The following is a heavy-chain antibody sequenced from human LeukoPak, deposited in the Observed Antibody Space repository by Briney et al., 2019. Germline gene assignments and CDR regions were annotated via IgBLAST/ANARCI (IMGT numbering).Heavy chain of an antibody. CDR2: IWYDGSNK. D-gene: IGHD6-13*01. CDR3: ARDRYSSSWYEYYYYYGMDV. V-gene: IGHV3-33*01. Sequence: GGSLRLSCAASGFTFSSYGMHWVRQAPGKGLEWVAVIWYDGSNKYYADSVKGRFTISRDNSKNTLYLQMNSLRAEDTAVYYCARDRYSSSWYEYYYYYGMDVWGQGTTVTVSS. J-gene: IGHJ6*02. CDR1: GFTFSSYG.